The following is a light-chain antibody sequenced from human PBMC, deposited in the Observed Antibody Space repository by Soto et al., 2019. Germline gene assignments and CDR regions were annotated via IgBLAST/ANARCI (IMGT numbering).Light chain of an antibody. CDR1: SSNIGAGFD. CDR3: QSYDTSLSGSGV. V-gene: IGLV1-40*01. J-gene: IGLJ3*02. Sequence: QSVLTQPPSVSGAPGQRLTISCAGTSSNIGAGFDVHWYQQLPGTAPKLLIYANDDRPSGVPDRFSGSKSGTSASLAITGLQAEDEADYYCQSYDTSLSGSGVFGGGTKLTVL. CDR2: AND.